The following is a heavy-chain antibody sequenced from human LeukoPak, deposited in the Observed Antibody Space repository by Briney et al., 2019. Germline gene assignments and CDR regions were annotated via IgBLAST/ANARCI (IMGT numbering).Heavy chain of an antibody. D-gene: IGHD3-22*01. CDR1: GGSISSSSYY. CDR3: ARAESYYYDSSVTRAFDI. Sequence: SETLSLTCSVSGGSISSSSYYWGWIRQPPGKGLEWIGGIYYSGSTNYNPSLKSRVTISVDTSKNQFSLKLSSVTAADTAVYYCARAESYYYDSSVTRAFDIWGQGTMVTVSS. CDR2: IYYSGST. J-gene: IGHJ3*02. V-gene: IGHV4-39*07.